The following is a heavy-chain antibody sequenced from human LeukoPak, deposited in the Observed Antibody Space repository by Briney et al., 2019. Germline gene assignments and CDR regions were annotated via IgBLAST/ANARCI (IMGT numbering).Heavy chain of an antibody. D-gene: IGHD4-23*01. CDR2: IKQDGSDK. CDR3: ARKTVVGSYFDY. Sequence: PGGSLRLSCAASGFTFSAYWMSWVRLAPGKGLEWVANIKQDGSDKYYVDSVKGRFTISRDNAKNSLYLQMNSLRAEDTAVYYCARKTVVGSYFDYWGQGTPVTVSS. J-gene: IGHJ4*02. CDR1: GFTFSAYW. V-gene: IGHV3-7*03.